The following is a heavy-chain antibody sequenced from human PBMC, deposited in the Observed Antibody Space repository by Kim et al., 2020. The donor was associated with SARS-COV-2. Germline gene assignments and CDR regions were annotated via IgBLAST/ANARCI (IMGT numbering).Heavy chain of an antibody. CDR1: GFTFSSYA. Sequence: GGSLRLSCSASGFTFSSYAMHWVRQAPGKGLEYVSAISSNGGSTYYADSVKGRFTISRDNSKNTLYLQMSSLRAEDTAVYYCVKDLGYSSGWYNYYYYYGMDVWGQGTTVTVSS. CDR2: ISSNGGST. D-gene: IGHD6-19*01. CDR3: VKDLGYSSGWYNYYYYYGMDV. V-gene: IGHV3-64D*06. J-gene: IGHJ6*02.